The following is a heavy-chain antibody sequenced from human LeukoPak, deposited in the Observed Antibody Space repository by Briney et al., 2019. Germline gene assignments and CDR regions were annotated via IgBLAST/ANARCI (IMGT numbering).Heavy chain of an antibody. CDR3: AQQAPSGTPEEGYYGMDV. D-gene: IGHD3-10*01. CDR1: GFTFDDYT. J-gene: IGHJ6*02. Sequence: GGSLRLSCAASGFTFDDYTMHWVRRAPGKGLEWVSLISWDGGSTYYADSVKGRFTISRDNSKNSLYLQMNSLRTEDTALYYCAQQAPSGTPEEGYYGMDVWGQGTTVTVSS. CDR2: ISWDGGST. V-gene: IGHV3-43*01.